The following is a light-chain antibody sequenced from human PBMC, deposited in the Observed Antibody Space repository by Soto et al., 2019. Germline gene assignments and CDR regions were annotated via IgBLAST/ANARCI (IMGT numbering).Light chain of an antibody. CDR3: QQRSNWPPGA. Sequence: EIVLTQFPATLSLSPGVRATLSCRASQSVSSYLAWYQQKPGQAPRLLIYDASNRATGIPARFSGSGSGTDFTLTISSLEPEDFAVYYCQQRSNWPPGAFGGGTKVEIK. J-gene: IGKJ4*01. CDR2: DAS. CDR1: QSVSSY. V-gene: IGKV3-11*01.